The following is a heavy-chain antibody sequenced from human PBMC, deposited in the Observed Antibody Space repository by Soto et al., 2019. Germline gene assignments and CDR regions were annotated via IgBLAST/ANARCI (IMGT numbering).Heavy chain of an antibody. CDR1: GFTVSSNY. Sequence: EVQLVESGGGLVQPGGSLRLSCAASGFTVSSNYMSWVRQAPGKGLEWVSLIYSGGGTYYADSMKGRFTISRDNSKNTVYLQMNNLRAEDTAVYYCARDIGDAADFWGQGTLVTVSS. CDR2: IYSGGGT. V-gene: IGHV3-66*01. CDR3: ARDIGDAADF. D-gene: IGHD3-16*01. J-gene: IGHJ4*02.